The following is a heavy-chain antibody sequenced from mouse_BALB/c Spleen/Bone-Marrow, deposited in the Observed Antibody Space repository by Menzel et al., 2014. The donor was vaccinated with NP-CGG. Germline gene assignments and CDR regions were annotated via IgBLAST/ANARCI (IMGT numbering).Heavy chain of an antibody. V-gene: IGHV7-3*02. CDR2: IRNRANGYTT. CDR1: GFTFTDYY. Sequence: EVQVVESGGGLVQPGGSLRLSWATSGFTFTDYYMSWVRQPPGKALEWLGFIRNRANGYTTEYSASVKGRFTIYRDDSQSILYLQMNTLRAEDSASYYCARGDYYAMDYWGQGTSVTVSS. CDR3: ARGDYYAMDY. J-gene: IGHJ4*01.